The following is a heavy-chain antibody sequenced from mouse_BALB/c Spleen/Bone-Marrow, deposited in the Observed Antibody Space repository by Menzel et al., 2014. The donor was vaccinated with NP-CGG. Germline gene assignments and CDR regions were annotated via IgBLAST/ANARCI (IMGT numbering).Heavy chain of an antibody. CDR2: IYPGDGDT. CDR1: GYAFSSSW. CDR3: ARHHLYYFDY. J-gene: IGHJ2*01. Sequence: VQLQESGPELVKPGASVKISCKASGYAFSSSWMNWVKQRPGQGLEWIGRIYPGDGDTNYNGKFKGKATLTADKSSSTAYMQLSSLTSVDSAVYFCARHHLYYFDYWGQGTTLTVSS. V-gene: IGHV1-82*01.